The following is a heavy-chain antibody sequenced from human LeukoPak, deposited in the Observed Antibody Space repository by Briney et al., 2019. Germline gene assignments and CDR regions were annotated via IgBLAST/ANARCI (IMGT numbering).Heavy chain of an antibody. Sequence: PSETLSLTCTVSGGSISSSSYYWGWIRQPPGKGLEWIGSIYYSGSTYYNPSLKSRVTISVDTSKNQFSPKLSSVTAADTAVYYCARIVVVPAAKFDYWGQGALVTVSS. D-gene: IGHD2-2*01. V-gene: IGHV4-39*07. CDR3: ARIVVVPAAKFDY. CDR1: GGSISSSSYY. CDR2: IYYSGST. J-gene: IGHJ4*02.